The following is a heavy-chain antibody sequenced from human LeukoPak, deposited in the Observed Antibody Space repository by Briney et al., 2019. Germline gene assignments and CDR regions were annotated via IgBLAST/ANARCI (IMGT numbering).Heavy chain of an antibody. D-gene: IGHD6-13*01. J-gene: IGHJ4*02. V-gene: IGHV3-33*01. CDR3: ARDNRPAAAVSPFFDY. CDR2: IWYDGSNK. CDR1: GFTFSSYG. Sequence: RPGGSLRLSCAASGFTFSSYGMHWVRQAPGKGLEWVAVIWYDGSNKYYADSVKGRFTISRDNSKNTLYLQMNSLRAEDTAVYYCARDNRPAAAVSPFFDYWGQGTLVTVSS.